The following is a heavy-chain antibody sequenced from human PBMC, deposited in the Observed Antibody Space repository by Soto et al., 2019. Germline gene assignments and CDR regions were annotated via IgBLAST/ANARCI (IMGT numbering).Heavy chain of an antibody. Sequence: GESLKISCKGSGYSFTSYWIGWVRQMPGKGLEWMGIIYPGDSDTRYSPYFQGQVTISADKSISNAYLQWSSLMVSDTAMYYCARHGAPYCSSTSFYVFQRVSSYYYGMDVWGQGTTVTVSS. CDR2: IYPGDSDT. V-gene: IGHV5-51*01. D-gene: IGHD2-2*01. J-gene: IGHJ6*02. CDR3: ARHGAPYCSSTSFYVFQRVSSYYYGMDV. CDR1: GYSFTSYW.